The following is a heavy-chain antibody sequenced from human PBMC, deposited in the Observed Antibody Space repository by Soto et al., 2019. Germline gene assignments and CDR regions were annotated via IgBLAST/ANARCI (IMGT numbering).Heavy chain of an antibody. CDR2: TYYRSKWYN. J-gene: IGHJ5*02. Sequence: QVQLQQSGPGLVRPSQTLLLTCAISGDSVSSNSAAWNWIRQPPSRGLEWLGRTYYRSKWYNDYAVSVKSRIAINPDTSRNQFSLQLNSVTPEDTAVYFCARATFSWFGPWGQGTLVTVSS. CDR1: GDSVSSNSAA. D-gene: IGHD3-3*02. V-gene: IGHV6-1*01. CDR3: ARATFSWFGP.